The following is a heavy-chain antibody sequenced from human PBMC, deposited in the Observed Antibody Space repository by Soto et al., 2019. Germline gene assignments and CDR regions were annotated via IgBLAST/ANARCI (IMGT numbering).Heavy chain of an antibody. D-gene: IGHD3-9*01. V-gene: IGHV1-18*01. Sequence: QVQLVQSGAEVKKPGASVKVSCKASGYTFTSYGISWVRQAPGQGLEWMGWISAYNGNTNYAQKLQGRVTMTTDTSTSTAYMELRCLRSDDTAVYYCARDGIRYFDWLHDPLDYWGQGTLVTVSS. CDR1: GYTFTSYG. CDR2: ISAYNGNT. CDR3: ARDGIRYFDWLHDPLDY. J-gene: IGHJ4*02.